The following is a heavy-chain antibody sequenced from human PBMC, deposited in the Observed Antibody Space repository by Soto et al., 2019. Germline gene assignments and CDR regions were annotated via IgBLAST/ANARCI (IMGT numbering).Heavy chain of an antibody. D-gene: IGHD4-17*01. Sequence: QLQLQESGPGLVKPSETLSLTCTVSGGSISSSSYYWGWIRQPPGKGLEWIGSIYYSGSTYYNPSLKSRVTISVDTSKNQFSLKLSSVTAADTAVYYCARLDGDYWYFDLWGRGTLVTVSS. CDR3: ARLDGDYWYFDL. CDR2: IYYSGST. V-gene: IGHV4-39*01. J-gene: IGHJ2*01. CDR1: GGSISSSSYY.